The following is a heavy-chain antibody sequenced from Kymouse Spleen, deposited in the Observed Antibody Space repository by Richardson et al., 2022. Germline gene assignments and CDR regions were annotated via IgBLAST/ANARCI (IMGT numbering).Heavy chain of an antibody. Sequence: QVQLVESGGGVVQPGRSLRLSCAASGFTFSSYGMHWVRQAPGKGLEWVAVIWYDGSNKYYADSVKGRFTISRDNSKNTLYLQMNSLRAEDTAVYYCARDGYSGPILFDYWGQGTLVTVSS. CDR2: IWYDGSNK. V-gene: IGHV3-33*01. CDR1: GFTFSSYG. CDR3: ARDGYSGPILFDY. J-gene: IGHJ4*02. D-gene: IGHD5-12*01.